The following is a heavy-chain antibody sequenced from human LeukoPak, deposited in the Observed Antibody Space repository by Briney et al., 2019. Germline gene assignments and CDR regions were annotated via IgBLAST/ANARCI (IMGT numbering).Heavy chain of an antibody. CDR2: IYYRGNT. Sequence: SETLSLTCTVSGASLSDYYWSWIRQPPGKGLEWIGYIYYRGNTNYNPSLESRATMSIDTSKSQFSLKLTSVTAADTAVFYCAREKIDGDHRGIFDYWGQGTLVTVSS. J-gene: IGHJ4*02. CDR1: GASLSDYY. V-gene: IGHV4-59*12. D-gene: IGHD3-10*01. CDR3: AREKIDGDHRGIFDY.